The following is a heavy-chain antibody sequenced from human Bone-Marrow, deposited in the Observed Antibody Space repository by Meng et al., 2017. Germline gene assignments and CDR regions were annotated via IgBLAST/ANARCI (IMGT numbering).Heavy chain of an antibody. J-gene: IGHJ6*02. CDR1: GFTVSSNY. CDR2: IYSGGST. CDR3: ARDHVLAAAGPHTHYYYGMDV. Sequence: GGSLRLSCAAPGFTVSSNYMSWVRQAPGKGLEWVSVIYSGGSTYYADSVKGRFTISRDNSKNTLYLQMNSLRAEDTAVYYCARDHVLAAAGPHTHYYYGMDVWGRGTTVTVSS. V-gene: IGHV3-53*01. D-gene: IGHD6-13*01.